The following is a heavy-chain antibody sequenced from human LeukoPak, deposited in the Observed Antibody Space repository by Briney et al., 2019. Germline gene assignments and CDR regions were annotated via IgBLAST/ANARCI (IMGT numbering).Heavy chain of an antibody. CDR1: GYTFTGYY. D-gene: IGHD6-13*01. Sequence: GASVKVSCKASGYTFTGYYMHWVRQAPGQGLEWMGWINPNSGGTNYAQKFQGRVTMTRDTSISTAYMELSRLRSDDTAVYYCAGEALIAAAGTDYYYGMDVWGQGTTVTVSS. CDR2: INPNSGGT. V-gene: IGHV1-2*02. J-gene: IGHJ6*02. CDR3: AGEALIAAAGTDYYYGMDV.